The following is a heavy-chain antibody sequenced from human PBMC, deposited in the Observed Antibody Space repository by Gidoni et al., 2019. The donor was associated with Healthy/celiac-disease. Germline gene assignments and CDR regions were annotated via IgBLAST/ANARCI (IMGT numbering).Heavy chain of an antibody. V-gene: IGHV3-64*01. Sequence: EVQLVESGGGLVQPGGSLRLSCAASGFTFSSYAMHWVRQAPGKGLEYVLAISSNGGSTYYANSVKGRFTISRDNSKNTLYLQMGSLRAEDMAVYYCARGGGSYGYWGQGTLVTVSS. CDR3: ARGGGSYGY. J-gene: IGHJ4*02. CDR1: GFTFSSYA. D-gene: IGHD1-26*01. CDR2: ISSNGGST.